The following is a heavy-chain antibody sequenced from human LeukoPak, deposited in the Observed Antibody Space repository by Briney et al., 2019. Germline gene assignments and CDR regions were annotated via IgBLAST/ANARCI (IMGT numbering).Heavy chain of an antibody. D-gene: IGHD1-26*01. Sequence: PSETLSLTCTVSGGSISSYYWSWIRQPAGKGLEWIGRIYTSGSTNYNPSLKSRVTMSVDTSKNQFSLKLSSVTAADTAVYYCARGSVTRRKWELLGWFDPWGQGTLVTVSS. CDR2: IYTSGST. CDR1: GGSISSYY. J-gene: IGHJ5*02. CDR3: ARGSVTRRKWELLGWFDP. V-gene: IGHV4-4*07.